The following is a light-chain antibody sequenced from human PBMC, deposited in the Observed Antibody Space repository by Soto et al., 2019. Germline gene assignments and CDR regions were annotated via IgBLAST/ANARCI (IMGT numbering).Light chain of an antibody. Sequence: EIVLTQSPATLSLSPGERATLSCRASQSISIYLAWYQQKHGQAPRLLIYEASKRATGTPARFSGSGSGTDFTLTINSLEPEDFAVYYCQQRSQWPPITFGGGTKVEIK. CDR3: QQRSQWPPIT. CDR2: EAS. CDR1: QSISIY. J-gene: IGKJ4*01. V-gene: IGKV3-11*01.